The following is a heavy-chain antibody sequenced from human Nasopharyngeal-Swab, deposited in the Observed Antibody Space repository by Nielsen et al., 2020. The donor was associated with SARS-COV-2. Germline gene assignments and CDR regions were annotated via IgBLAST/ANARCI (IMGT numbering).Heavy chain of an antibody. CDR2: ISVHNGYT. V-gene: IGHV1-18*01. J-gene: IGHJ4*02. Sequence: ASVKVSCKTSGYTFTSYGISWVRQAPGQGLEWMGSISVHNGYTNYPQKLQGRVTMTTDTSTTTAYMELRSLRSADTAAYYCARDSIAFGGPEGDYWGQGTLVTVSS. D-gene: IGHD3-16*01. CDR3: ARDSIAFGGPEGDY. CDR1: GYTFTSYG.